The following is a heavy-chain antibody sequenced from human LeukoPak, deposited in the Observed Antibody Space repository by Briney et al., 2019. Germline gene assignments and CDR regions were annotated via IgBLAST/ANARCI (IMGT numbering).Heavy chain of an antibody. CDR1: GFTFSSSW. Sequence: PGGSLRLSCSASGFTFSSSWMTWVRQAPGKGLEWVANIKQDGSEQSTADSLKGRFTISRDNDKKLVFLQMNSLRVDDTAVYYCARVGPSYYYYYMDAWGNGTTVIVSS. J-gene: IGHJ6*03. V-gene: IGHV3-7*01. CDR2: IKQDGSEQ. CDR3: ARVGPSYYYYYMDA.